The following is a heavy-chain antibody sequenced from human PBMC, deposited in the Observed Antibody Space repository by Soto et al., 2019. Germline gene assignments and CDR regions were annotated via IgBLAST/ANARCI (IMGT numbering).Heavy chain of an antibody. Sequence: QVQLVQSGAEVKKPGASVKVSCKASGYTFTNYAIHWVRQAPGQRLEWMGWINAGDGNTKYSQKFQGRVTIARDTSASTVYMEVSSLRSEDTAVHYCAREAHSSSGFDFWGQGALVTVSS. CDR2: INAGDGNT. V-gene: IGHV1-3*01. D-gene: IGHD6-6*01. J-gene: IGHJ4*02. CDR3: AREAHSSSGFDF. CDR1: GYTFTNYA.